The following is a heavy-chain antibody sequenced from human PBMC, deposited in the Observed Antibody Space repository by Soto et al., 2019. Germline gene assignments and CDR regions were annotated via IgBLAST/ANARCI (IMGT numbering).Heavy chain of an antibody. Sequence: SETLSLTCTFSGGSISSDYWSWIRQPPGKGLEWIGYIYYSGGADYNPSLQSRVTISVDTSKTHLSLRLSSVTAADTAVYYCARQVQFHYYMDVWGKGTTVTVSS. V-gene: IGHV4-59*08. CDR1: GGSISSDY. D-gene: IGHD6-19*01. J-gene: IGHJ6*03. CDR3: ARQVQFHYYMDV. CDR2: IYYSGGA.